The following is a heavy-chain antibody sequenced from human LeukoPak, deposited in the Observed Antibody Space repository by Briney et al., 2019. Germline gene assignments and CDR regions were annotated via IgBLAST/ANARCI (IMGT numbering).Heavy chain of an antibody. V-gene: IGHV4-59*01. Sequence: SETLSLTCTVSGGSIRSYYWSWIRQPPGKGLEWIGYIYYSGSTNYNPSLKSRVTISVDTSKNQFSLELSSVTAADTAVYYCATDMSGRIDYWGQGTLVTISS. CDR1: GGSIRSYY. CDR2: IYYSGST. D-gene: IGHD2-8*02. CDR3: ATDMSGRIDY. J-gene: IGHJ4*02.